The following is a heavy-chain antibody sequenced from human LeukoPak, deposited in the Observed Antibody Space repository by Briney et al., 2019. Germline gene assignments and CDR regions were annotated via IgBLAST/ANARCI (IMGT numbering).Heavy chain of an antibody. Sequence: GGSLRLSCAASGFTFSSYAMSWVRQAPGKGLEWVSSIRGSGENTYYADSVEGRFTISRDNSKNTLFLQMNSLRAEDTAVYYCAKEEVNYGDYPIDYWGQGTLVTVSS. CDR2: IRGSGENT. CDR3: AKEEVNYGDYPIDY. V-gene: IGHV3-23*01. D-gene: IGHD4-17*01. J-gene: IGHJ4*02. CDR1: GFTFSSYA.